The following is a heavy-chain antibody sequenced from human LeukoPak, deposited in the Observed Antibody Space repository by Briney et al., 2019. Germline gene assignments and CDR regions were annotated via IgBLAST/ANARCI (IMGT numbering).Heavy chain of an antibody. CDR1: GGSISSYY. Sequence: PSETLSLTCTVSGGSISSYYWSWIRQPPGKGLERIGYIYYSGSTNYNPSLKSRVTISVDTSKNQFSLKLSSVTAADTAVYYCARVPSSSIFKGAFHIWGQGTMVTVSS. CDR2: IYYSGST. D-gene: IGHD6-6*01. V-gene: IGHV4-59*01. J-gene: IGHJ3*02. CDR3: ARVPSSSIFKGAFHI.